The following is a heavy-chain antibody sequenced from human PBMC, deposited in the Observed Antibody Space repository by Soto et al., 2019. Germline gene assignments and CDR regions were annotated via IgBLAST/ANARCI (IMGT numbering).Heavy chain of an antibody. J-gene: IGHJ3*02. CDR2: ISSSSSYI. D-gene: IGHD3-16*01. V-gene: IGHV3-21*01. CDR3: ARDRTRRRSAFDI. CDR1: GFTFSSYS. Sequence: GGSLRLSCAASGFTFSSYSMNWVRQAPGKGLEWVSSISSSSSYIYYADSVKGRFTISRDNAKNSLYLQMNSLRAEDTAVYYCARDRTRRRSAFDIWGQGTMVTVSS.